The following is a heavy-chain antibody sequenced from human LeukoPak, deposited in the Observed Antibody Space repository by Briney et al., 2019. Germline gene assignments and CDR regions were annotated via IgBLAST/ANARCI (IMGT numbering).Heavy chain of an antibody. Sequence: PSETLSLTCTVSGGSISSYYWSWIRQPPGKGLEWIGYIYYSGSTNYNPSLKSRVTISVDTSKNQFSLKLSSVTAADTAVYYCARRAPYSYEWSTLDYWGQGTLVTVSS. D-gene: IGHD5-18*01. CDR3: ARRAPYSYEWSTLDY. J-gene: IGHJ4*02. CDR2: IYYSGST. V-gene: IGHV4-59*08. CDR1: GGSISSYY.